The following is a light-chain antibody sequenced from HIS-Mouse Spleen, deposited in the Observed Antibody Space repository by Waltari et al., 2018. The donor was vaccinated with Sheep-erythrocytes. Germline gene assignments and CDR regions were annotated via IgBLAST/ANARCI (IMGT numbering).Light chain of an antibody. V-gene: IGLV4-69*01. CDR3: QTWGTGIRV. CDR2: LNSDGSH. J-gene: IGLJ3*02. Sequence: QLVLTQSPSASASLGASVKLTCTLSSGHSSYAIAWHQQQPEKGPRYLMKLNSDGSHSKGDGIPVRFSGSSSGAERYLPISSLQSEAEADYYCQTWGTGIRVFGGGTKLTVL. CDR1: SGHSSYA.